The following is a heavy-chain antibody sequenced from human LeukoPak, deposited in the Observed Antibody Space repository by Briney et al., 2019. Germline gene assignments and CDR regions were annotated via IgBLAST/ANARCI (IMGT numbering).Heavy chain of an antibody. Sequence: GASVKVSCKASGYTFTSYGISWVRQAPGQGLEWMGWISAYNGNTNYAQKLQGRVTMTTDTSTSTAYMELRSLRSDDTAVYYCAREVVVVPAALKTYYDYVWGSYRQGSHGGGLDPWGQGTLVTVSS. CDR2: ISAYNGNT. CDR3: AREVVVVPAALKTYYDYVWGSYRQGSHGGGLDP. J-gene: IGHJ5*02. CDR1: GYTFTSYG. V-gene: IGHV1-18*01. D-gene: IGHD3-16*02.